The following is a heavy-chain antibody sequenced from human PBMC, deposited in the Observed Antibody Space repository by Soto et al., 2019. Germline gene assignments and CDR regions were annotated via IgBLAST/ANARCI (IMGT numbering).Heavy chain of an antibody. D-gene: IGHD3-16*02. CDR2: RKANSGNT. Sequence: QVQLVQSGAEVKKPGASVKVSCKASGYTFTSYDINWVRQATGQGLEWRGWRKANSGNTDYAKKFQGRVTLTRNTSISTAYMELSSLRSDDTAVYYCTRPHDYIWGSYRTIQSYGMDVWGQGTTVTVS. J-gene: IGHJ6*02. CDR1: GYTFTSYD. CDR3: TRPHDYIWGSYRTIQSYGMDV. V-gene: IGHV1-8*01.